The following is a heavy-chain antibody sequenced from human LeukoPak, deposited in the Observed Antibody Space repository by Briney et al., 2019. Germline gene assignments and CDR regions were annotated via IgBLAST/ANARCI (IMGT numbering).Heavy chain of an antibody. V-gene: IGHV3-30*18. Sequence: GRSLRPSCAASGFTFSSYGMHWVRQGSGKGLEWVAVISYDGSDKYYADSVKGRFTISRDNSKNTLYLQMNSVRTEDTAVYYCANLLNSGYGEDYWGQGTLVTVSS. CDR3: ANLLNSGYGEDY. J-gene: IGHJ4*02. D-gene: IGHD5-12*01. CDR2: ISYDGSDK. CDR1: GFTFSSYG.